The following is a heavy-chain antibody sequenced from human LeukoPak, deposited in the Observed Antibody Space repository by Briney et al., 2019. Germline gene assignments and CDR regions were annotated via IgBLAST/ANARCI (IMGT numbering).Heavy chain of an antibody. V-gene: IGHV4-34*01. CDR2: INGGST. CDR3: ARGLWFGESRPYYYDY. D-gene: IGHD3-10*01. CDR1: RGSFSGYY. J-gene: IGHJ4*02. Sequence: SETLSLTCAVSRGSFSGYYWSWLRQPPGKGLEWIGEINGGSTNYNPSLKSRVTISVDTSMNQFSLKLSSVTAADTAEYYCARGLWFGESRPYYYDYWGQGNLVTVST.